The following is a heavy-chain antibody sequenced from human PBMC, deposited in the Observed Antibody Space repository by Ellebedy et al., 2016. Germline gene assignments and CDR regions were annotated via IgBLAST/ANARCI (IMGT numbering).Heavy chain of an antibody. Sequence: SETLSLTXTVSGGSISSYYWSWIRQPPGKGLEWIGYIYYSGSTNYNPSLKSRVTISVDTSKNQFSLKLSSVTAADTAVYYCARGTANCSSTSCYLPFYYYYYMDVWGKGTTVTVSS. J-gene: IGHJ6*03. D-gene: IGHD2-2*01. CDR3: ARGTANCSSTSCYLPFYYYYYMDV. CDR1: GGSISSYY. V-gene: IGHV4-59*12. CDR2: IYYSGST.